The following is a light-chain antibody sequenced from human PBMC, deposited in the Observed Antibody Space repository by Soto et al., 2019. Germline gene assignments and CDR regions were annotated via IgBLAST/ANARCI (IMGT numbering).Light chain of an antibody. CDR2: AAP. CDR3: QRYNSAPLT. J-gene: IGKJ4*01. V-gene: IGKV1-27*01. CDR1: QAISNF. Sequence: DIQMTQSPSSLSASVGDRVTITCRASQAISNFLACYQQEPGKVPNLLIYAAPTLQSGVPSRFSGSGSGTNCTLTISSLQPEDVATYYCQRYNSAPLTFGGGTKVQIK.